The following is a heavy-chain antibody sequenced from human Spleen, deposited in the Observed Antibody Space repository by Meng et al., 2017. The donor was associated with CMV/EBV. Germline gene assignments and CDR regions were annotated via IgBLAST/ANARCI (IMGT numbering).Heavy chain of an antibody. J-gene: IGHJ4*02. CDR2: INHSGST. CDR1: GGSFSGLH. CDR3: ASLQTEVTFDY. V-gene: IGHV4-34*01. D-gene: IGHD2-21*02. Sequence: WGAWTLNPSGALAHTLAFYGGSFSGLHMDWDPPAPGKGLEGVGGINHSGSTNYNPSLKSRVTISVDTSKNQFSLKLSSVTAADTAVYYCASLQTEVTFDYWGQGTLVTVSS.